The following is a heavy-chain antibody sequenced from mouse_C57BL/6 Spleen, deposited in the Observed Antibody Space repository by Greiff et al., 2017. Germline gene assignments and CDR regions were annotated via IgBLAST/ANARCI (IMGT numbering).Heavy chain of an antibody. CDR2: IYPTDSET. CDR1: GYTFTSYW. J-gene: IGHJ2*01. V-gene: IGHV1-61*01. D-gene: IGHD4-1*01. CDR3: ARSGTGTDY. Sequence: QVQLQQPGAELVRPGSSVKLSCKASGYTFTSYWMDWVKQRPGQGLEWIGNIYPTDSETHYNQPFKDKDTLTVDKSSSTAYMQLSSLTSEDSAVYYCARSGTGTDYWGQGTTRTVSS.